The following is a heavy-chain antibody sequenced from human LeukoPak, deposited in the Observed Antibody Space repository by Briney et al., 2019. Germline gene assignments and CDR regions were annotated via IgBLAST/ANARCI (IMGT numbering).Heavy chain of an antibody. Sequence: GASVKVSCKASGYTFTGYYMHWVRQAPGQGLEWMGIINPSGGSTSYAQKFQGRVTMTRDTSTSTVYMELSSLRSEDTAVYYCARAVEYGSGSYYTPPHFDYWGQGTLVTVSS. V-gene: IGHV1-46*01. CDR2: INPSGGST. CDR1: GYTFTGYY. J-gene: IGHJ4*02. D-gene: IGHD3-10*01. CDR3: ARAVEYGSGSYYTPPHFDY.